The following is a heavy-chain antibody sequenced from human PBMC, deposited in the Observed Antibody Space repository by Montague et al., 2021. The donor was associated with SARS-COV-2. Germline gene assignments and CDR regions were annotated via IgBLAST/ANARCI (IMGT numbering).Heavy chain of an antibody. Sequence: SETLSLTCSVPGDSITNHYWSWIRQPAAKGLELIGRMRFTGRTNISPFFSSRLTMSADTAKNQFSLNLTSVTAADTAIYFCARDRFDFGAGRKGTIDYWGQGTLVTVSS. V-gene: IGHV4-4*07. CDR3: ARDRFDFGAGRKGTIDY. D-gene: IGHD4/OR15-4a*01. CDR2: MRFTGRT. J-gene: IGHJ4*02. CDR1: GDSITNHY.